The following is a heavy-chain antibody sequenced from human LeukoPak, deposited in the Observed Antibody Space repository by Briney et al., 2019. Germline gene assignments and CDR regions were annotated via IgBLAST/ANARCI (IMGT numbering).Heavy chain of an antibody. V-gene: IGHV3-21*06. CDR2: ISSINSNT. J-gene: IGHJ4*02. D-gene: IGHD3-10*01. Sequence: GGSLRLSCAASGFTFSGAIMNWVRQAPGKGLEWVSSISSINSNTYYADSVKGRFTASRDNAKNSLYLQMNSLRAEDTAVYYCASPSGGQYFDYWGQGTLVTVSS. CDR1: GFTFSGAI. CDR3: ASPSGGQYFDY.